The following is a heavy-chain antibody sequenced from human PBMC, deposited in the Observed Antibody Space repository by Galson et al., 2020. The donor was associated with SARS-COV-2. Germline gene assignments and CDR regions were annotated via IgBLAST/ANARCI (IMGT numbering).Heavy chain of an antibody. CDR1: GFTFSSYG. Sequence: QLGESLKISCAASGFTFSSYGMHWVRQAPGKGLEWVAVIWYDGSNKYYADSVKGRFTISRDNSKNTLYLQMNSLRAEDTAVYYCARDAPDGSWLVRYFDYWGQGTLVTVSS. D-gene: IGHD6-13*01. J-gene: IGHJ4*02. CDR3: ARDAPDGSWLVRYFDY. CDR2: IWYDGSNK. V-gene: IGHV3-33*01.